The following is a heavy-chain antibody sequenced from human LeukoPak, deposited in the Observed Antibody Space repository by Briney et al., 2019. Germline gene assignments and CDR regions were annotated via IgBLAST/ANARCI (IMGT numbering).Heavy chain of an antibody. V-gene: IGHV4-39*01. CDR3: ARLGRLIDY. CDR2: IYYSGST. J-gene: IGHJ4*02. D-gene: IGHD6-19*01. CDR1: GGSISSSSYY. Sequence: PSETLSLTCTVSGGSISSSSYYWGWIRQPPGKGLEWIGSIYYSGSTYYNPSLKSRVTISVDTSKNQFSLKLSSVTAADTAVYYCARLGRLIDYWGQGTLVTVSS.